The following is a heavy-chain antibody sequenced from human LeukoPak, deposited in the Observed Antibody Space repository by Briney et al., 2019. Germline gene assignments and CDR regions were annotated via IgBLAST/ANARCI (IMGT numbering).Heavy chain of an antibody. D-gene: IGHD6-13*01. CDR3: ARGPLYSSSWPYWYFDL. CDR1: GYTFTSYD. Sequence: ASAKVSCKASGYTFTSYDINWVRQAPGQGLEWMGIINPSGGSTSYAQKFQGRVTMTRDMSTSTVYMELSSLRSEDTAVYYCARGPLYSSSWPYWYFDLWGRGTLVTVSS. CDR2: INPSGGST. V-gene: IGHV1-46*01. J-gene: IGHJ2*01.